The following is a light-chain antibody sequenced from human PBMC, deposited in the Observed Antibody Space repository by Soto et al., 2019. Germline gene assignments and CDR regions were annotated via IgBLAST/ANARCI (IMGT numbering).Light chain of an antibody. CDR1: SSDVGSHNY. Sequence: QSVLTQPRSVSGSPGQSVTISCTGTSSDVGSHNYVSWYQQHPGKAPKLMINDVTKRPSGVPDRFSGSKSGNTASLTISGLQAEDEADYYCCSFAGGLFVFGTGTKVTFL. V-gene: IGLV2-11*01. CDR3: CSFAGGLFV. CDR2: DVT. J-gene: IGLJ1*01.